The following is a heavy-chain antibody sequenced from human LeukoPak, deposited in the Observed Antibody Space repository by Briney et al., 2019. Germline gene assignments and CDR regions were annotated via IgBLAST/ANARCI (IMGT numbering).Heavy chain of an antibody. CDR2: IKQDGSAK. CDR1: EFSFSRSW. CDR3: ARNPTVTTRFRYFQH. J-gene: IGHJ1*01. V-gene: IGHV3-7*02. Sequence: QPGGSLRLSCAASEFSFSRSWMNWVRQAPGKGLEWVANIKQDGSAKYYVDSVEGRFTISRDNAKNSLYLQMNSLRDEDTAVYYCARNPTVTTRFRYFQHWGQGTLVTVSS. D-gene: IGHD4-17*01.